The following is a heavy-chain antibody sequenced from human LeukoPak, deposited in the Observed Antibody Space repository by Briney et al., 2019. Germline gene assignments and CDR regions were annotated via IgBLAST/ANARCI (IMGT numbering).Heavy chain of an antibody. D-gene: IGHD3-22*01. CDR2: INPNSGGT. CDR3: ARDYYDSSGYYYGSDY. V-gene: IGHV1-2*02. CDR1: GYTFTGYY. Sequence: ASVKVSCKASGYTFTGYYMHWVRQAPGQGLEWMGWINPNSGGTNYAQKFQGRVTMTRDTSTSTVYMELSSLRSEDTAVYYCARDYYDSSGYYYGSDYWGQGTLVTVSS. J-gene: IGHJ4*02.